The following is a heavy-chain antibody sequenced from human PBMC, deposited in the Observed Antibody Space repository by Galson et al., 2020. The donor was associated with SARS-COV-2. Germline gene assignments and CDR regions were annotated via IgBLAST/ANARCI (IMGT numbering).Heavy chain of an antibody. CDR1: GASISQAFYY. CDR2: IHYTGTT. V-gene: IGHV4-39*02. Sequence: SETLSLTCSVSGASISQAFYYWGWVRQPPGKGLECIATIHYTGTTHYNPSLESRVTISLDTSKNNFSLRLTSVTAADTAVYYCARLFGSGTPEKKFDPWGQGIPVTVSS. D-gene: IGHD3-10*01. CDR3: ARLFGSGTPEKKFDP. J-gene: IGHJ5*02.